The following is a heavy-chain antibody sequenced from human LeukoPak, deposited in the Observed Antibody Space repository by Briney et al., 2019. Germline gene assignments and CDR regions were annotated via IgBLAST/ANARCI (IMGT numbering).Heavy chain of an antibody. CDR2: IWNGESNK. J-gene: IGHJ5*02. Sequence: GGSLRLSCAASGFTFSSYAMHWVRQAPGKGLEWVAVIWNGESNKYYVDSVKGRFTISRDNSKNTLYLQMYSLRAEDTAVYYCAKDMGGSALDNFFDPWGQGTLVTVSS. CDR1: GFTFSSYA. D-gene: IGHD2-15*01. V-gene: IGHV3-33*06. CDR3: AKDMGGSALDNFFDP.